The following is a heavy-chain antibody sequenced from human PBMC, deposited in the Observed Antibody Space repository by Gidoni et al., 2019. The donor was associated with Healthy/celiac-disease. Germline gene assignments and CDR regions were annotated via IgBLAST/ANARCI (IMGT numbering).Heavy chain of an antibody. CDR3: TTVIVVVVAATDY. V-gene: IGHV3-15*01. J-gene: IGHJ4*02. Sequence: EVQLVESGGGLVKPGGSLRLSCAASGFTFSNAWMSWVRQAPGKGLEWVGRIKSKTDGGTTDYAAPVKGRFTISRDDSKNTLYLQMNSLKTEDTAVYYCTTVIVVVVAATDYWGQGTLGHRLL. CDR1: GFTFSNAW. D-gene: IGHD2-15*01. CDR2: IKSKTDGGTT.